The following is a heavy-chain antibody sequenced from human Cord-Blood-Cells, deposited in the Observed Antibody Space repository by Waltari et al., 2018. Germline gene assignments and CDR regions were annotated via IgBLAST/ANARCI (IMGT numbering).Heavy chain of an antibody. CDR2: IYYSGST. V-gene: IGHV4-59*01. J-gene: IGHJ6*02. D-gene: IGHD3-10*01. CDR3: ARMVGHGSGSYYYYYYYGMDV. Sequence: QVQLQESGPGLVKPSETLSLTCTVSGGSISRYYWSWIRQPPGKGLEWIGYIYYSGSTNYNPSLKSRVTISVDTSKNQFSLKLSSVTAADTAVYYCARMVGHGSGSYYYYYYYGMDVWGQGTTVTVSS. CDR1: GGSISRYY.